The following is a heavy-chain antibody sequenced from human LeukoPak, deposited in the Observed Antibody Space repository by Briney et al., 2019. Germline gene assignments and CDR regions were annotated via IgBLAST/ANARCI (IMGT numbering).Heavy chain of an antibody. J-gene: IGHJ5*02. CDR2: INPNSGGT. CDR3: VLEVLSSGWVS. Sequence: ASVKVSCKASGYTFTGYYMHWVRQAPGQGLEWVGRINPNSGGTNYVQKFQGRVTMTRDTSISTAYMELSRLRSDDTAVYYCVLEVLSSGWVSWGQGTLVTVSS. V-gene: IGHV1-2*06. CDR1: GYTFTGYY. D-gene: IGHD6-19*01.